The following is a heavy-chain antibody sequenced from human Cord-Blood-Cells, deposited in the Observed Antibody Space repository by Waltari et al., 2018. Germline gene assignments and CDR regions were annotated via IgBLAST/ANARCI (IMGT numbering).Heavy chain of an antibody. V-gene: IGHV4-34*01. D-gene: IGHD4-17*01. CDR3: ARPGNDYGDYGYYFDY. J-gene: IGHJ4*02. CDR1: GGSFSGYY. CDR2: INHSGST. Sequence: QVQLQQWGAGLLKPSETLSLTCAVYGGSFSGYYWSWISAPPGKGLEWIGEINHSGSTNYNPSLKSRVTISVDTSKNQFSLKLSSVTAADTAVYYCARPGNDYGDYGYYFDYWGQGTLVTVSS.